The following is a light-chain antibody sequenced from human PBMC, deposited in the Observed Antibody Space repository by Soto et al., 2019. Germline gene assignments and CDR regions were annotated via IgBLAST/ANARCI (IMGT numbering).Light chain of an antibody. CDR2: DAS. Sequence: EMVLTQSPATLSLSPGERATLSCRASQSVSIYLAWYQQKPGQAPRLLIYDASNRATGIPARFSGSGSGTDFTLTISSLEPEDFAVYYCQQRSNWPQITFGQGTRLEIK. CDR1: QSVSIY. J-gene: IGKJ5*01. CDR3: QQRSNWPQIT. V-gene: IGKV3-11*01.